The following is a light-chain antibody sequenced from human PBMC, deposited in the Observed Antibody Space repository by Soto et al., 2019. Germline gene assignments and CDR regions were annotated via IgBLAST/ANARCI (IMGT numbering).Light chain of an antibody. CDR1: RSNIGTYT. Sequence: QSVLTQSPSASGTPGQRVTISCSGSRSNIGTYTVNWYQQLPGTAPTLLIYRNHQRPSGVPDRFSGSKSGTSASLAISGPQSEDEADYYCAAWDDSLRAVVFGGGTKLTDL. J-gene: IGLJ2*01. V-gene: IGLV1-44*01. CDR3: AAWDDSLRAVV. CDR2: RNH.